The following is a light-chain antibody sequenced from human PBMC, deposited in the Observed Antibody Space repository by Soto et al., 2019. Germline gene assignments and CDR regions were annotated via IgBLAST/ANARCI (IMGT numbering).Light chain of an antibody. CDR1: QSVRSY. J-gene: IGKJ1*01. CDR3: QQYGSSPPWT. V-gene: IGKV3-11*01. CDR2: DAS. Sequence: FVLTQSPATLSFSPGERATLSFRASQSVRSYLSWYHQKRGQAPRPLISDASNRATGISDRFSGSGSGTDFTLTISSLEPPDFAVSYCQQYGSSPPWTFGHGTKVDIK.